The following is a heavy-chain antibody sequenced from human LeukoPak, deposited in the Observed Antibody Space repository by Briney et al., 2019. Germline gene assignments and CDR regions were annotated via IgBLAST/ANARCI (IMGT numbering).Heavy chain of an antibody. J-gene: IGHJ4*02. CDR3: TRPTHDYGDPFDY. V-gene: IGHV3-48*01. Sequence: GGSLRLSCAVSGFTFSTYSMNWVRQAPGKGLEWVSYISSSSSTIYYADSVKGRFTISRDNSKNTLYLQMNSLRAEDTAVYYCTRPTHDYGDPFDYWGQGTLVTVSS. D-gene: IGHD4-17*01. CDR1: GFTFSTYS. CDR2: ISSSSSTI.